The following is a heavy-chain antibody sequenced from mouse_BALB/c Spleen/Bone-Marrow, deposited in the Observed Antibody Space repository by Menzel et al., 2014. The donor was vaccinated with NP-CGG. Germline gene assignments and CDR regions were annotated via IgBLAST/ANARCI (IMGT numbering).Heavy chain of an antibody. V-gene: IGHV1-20*01. CDR3: TRGANPYYYTMDY. D-gene: IGHD4-1*01. J-gene: IGHJ4*01. Sequence: EVQVVESGPELVKPGASVKISCKASGYSFTGYFMNWVMQSHGKSLEWIGRINPYNGDTFYNQKFKGKATLTVDTSSNTAYMQLSSLTSEDSAVYYCTRGANPYYYTMDYWGQGTSVTVSS. CDR1: GYSFTGYF. CDR2: INPYNGDT.